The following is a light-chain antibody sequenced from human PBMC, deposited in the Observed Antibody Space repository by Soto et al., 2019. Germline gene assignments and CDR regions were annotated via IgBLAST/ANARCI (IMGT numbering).Light chain of an antibody. Sequence: DIQMTQSPSSLSASVGYRVTITCRASQGISNYLAWYQQKPGKVPKLLIYAASTLQLGIPSRFSGSGSGTDFTLTISSLQPEDVATYYCQKHNSAPFTFGPGSKVDIK. CDR3: QKHNSAPFT. CDR1: QGISNY. J-gene: IGKJ3*01. V-gene: IGKV1-27*01. CDR2: AAS.